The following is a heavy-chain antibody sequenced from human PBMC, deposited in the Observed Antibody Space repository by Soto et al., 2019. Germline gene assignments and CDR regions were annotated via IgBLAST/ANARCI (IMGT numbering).Heavy chain of an antibody. Sequence: SETLSITCNVSGGSISSYYWTWIRQPPGKGLEWIGYLYNTGSTNYNPSLKSRVTISLETSKNQVFLNLSSVTAADTAVYYCAKNQDQAAPNLYYYYGMDVWGQGTTVTVSS. CDR2: LYNTGST. J-gene: IGHJ6*02. D-gene: IGHD2-2*01. V-gene: IGHV4-59*03. CDR1: GGSISSYY. CDR3: AKNQDQAAPNLYYYYGMDV.